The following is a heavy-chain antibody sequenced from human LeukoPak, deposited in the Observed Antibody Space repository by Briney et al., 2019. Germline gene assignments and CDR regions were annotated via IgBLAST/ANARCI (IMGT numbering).Heavy chain of an antibody. J-gene: IGHJ5*02. Sequence: ASVKVSGKASGYTFTSYDINWVRQATGQGLEWMGWMNPNSGNTGYAQKFQGRVTITRNTSISTAYMELSSLRSEDTAVYYCARARKTYCSSTSCYVVRWFDPWGQGTLVTVSS. CDR2: MNPNSGNT. V-gene: IGHV1-8*03. D-gene: IGHD2-2*01. CDR3: ARARKTYCSSTSCYVVRWFDP. CDR1: GYTFTSYD.